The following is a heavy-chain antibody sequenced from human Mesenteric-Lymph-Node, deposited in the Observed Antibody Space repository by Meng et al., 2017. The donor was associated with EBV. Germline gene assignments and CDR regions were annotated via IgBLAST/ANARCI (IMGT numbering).Heavy chain of an antibody. CDR1: GFNFLPYW. Sequence: EGQLVESGGGLVQPGGSLRLSCAASGFNFLPYWMHWVRQAPGKGLVWVARINTDGTSTYYADSVKGRFTISRDNAKNTLYLQMNSLRAEDTAMYYCARERRVGWGQGTLVTVSS. CDR3: ARERRVG. J-gene: IGHJ4*02. CDR2: INTDGTST. V-gene: IGHV3-74*01.